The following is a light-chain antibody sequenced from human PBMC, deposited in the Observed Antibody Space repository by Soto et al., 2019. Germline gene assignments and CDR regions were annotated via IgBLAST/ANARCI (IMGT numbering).Light chain of an antibody. CDR2: DVS. CDR3: QQYDSYRT. V-gene: IGKV1-5*01. J-gene: IGKJ1*01. Sequence: DIQMTQSPSTLSASVGDRVTITCRARQNVTTWLAWYQHKPGKAPKLLLYDVSNLESGVPSRFSGSGSGTEFTLTISSLQSDDFATYFCQQYDSYRTFGQGTKVDIK. CDR1: QNVTTW.